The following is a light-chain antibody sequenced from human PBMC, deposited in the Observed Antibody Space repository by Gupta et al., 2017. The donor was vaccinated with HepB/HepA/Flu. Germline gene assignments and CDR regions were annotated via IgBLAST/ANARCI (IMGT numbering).Light chain of an antibody. CDR3: QQYQFYPCN. CDR2: DAS. J-gene: IGKJ4*01. Sequence: LLIHDASTLEGVVPSRFSGSGSGTDLTLTITSLQSEDFGTYYCQQYQFYPCNFGGGTKVDIK. V-gene: IGKV1-8*01.